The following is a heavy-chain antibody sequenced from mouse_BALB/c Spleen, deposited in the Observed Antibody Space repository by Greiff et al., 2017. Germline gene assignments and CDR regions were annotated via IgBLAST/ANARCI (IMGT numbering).Heavy chain of an antibody. CDR3: ARSRGAYAMDY. V-gene: IGHV1-26*01. CDR1: GYTFTDYY. CDR2: INPNNGDT. Sequence: EVQLQQSGAELMKPGASVKMSCKASGYTFTDYYMKWVKQSHGQSLEWIGDINPNNGDTFYNQKFKGKATLTVDKSSSTAYMQLNSLTSEDSAVYSCARSRGAYAMDYWGQGTSVTVSS. J-gene: IGHJ4*01.